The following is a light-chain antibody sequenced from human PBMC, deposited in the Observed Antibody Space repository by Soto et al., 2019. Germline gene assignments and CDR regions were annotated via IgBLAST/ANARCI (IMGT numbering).Light chain of an antibody. V-gene: IGKV1D-16*01. CDR3: QQYESYPPT. Sequence: DIPMTQSPSSLSASIGDRVTITCRASQDIRNWVAWYQRKPEKAPSSLIYAASNLQSGVPSRFSGSGSWTDFTLTINSLQPEDCATYYCQQYESYPPTFGGGTKVEIK. J-gene: IGKJ4*01. CDR1: QDIRNW. CDR2: AAS.